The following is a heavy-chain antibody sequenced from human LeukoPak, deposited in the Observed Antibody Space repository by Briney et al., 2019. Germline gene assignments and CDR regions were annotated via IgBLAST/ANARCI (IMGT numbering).Heavy chain of an antibody. J-gene: IGHJ4*02. CDR3: AKDRVDVLTGYFYY. V-gene: IGHV3-23*01. Sequence: PGGSLRLSCAASGFTFSSYAMSWVRQAPGKGLEWVSGISGGGGYTYDADSVKGRFTISRDNSKNTLYLQMNSLRAEDTAVYYCAKDRVDVLTGYFYYWGQGVLVTVSS. CDR1: GFTFSSYA. CDR2: ISGGGGYT. D-gene: IGHD3-9*01.